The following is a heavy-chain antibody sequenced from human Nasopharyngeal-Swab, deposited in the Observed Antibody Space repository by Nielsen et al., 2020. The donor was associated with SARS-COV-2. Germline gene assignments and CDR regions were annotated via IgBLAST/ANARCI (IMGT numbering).Heavy chain of an antibody. CDR3: ARDRPRPPPYYYYYGMDV. D-gene: IGHD6-6*01. Sequence: GESLKISCAASGFTFSGYYMSWIRQAPGKGLEWVSYISSSGSTIYYADSVKGRFTISRDNAKNSLYLQMNSLRAEDTAVYYCARDRPRPPPYYYYYGMDVWGQGTTVTVSS. J-gene: IGHJ6*02. CDR1: GFTFSGYY. V-gene: IGHV3-11*04. CDR2: ISSSGSTI.